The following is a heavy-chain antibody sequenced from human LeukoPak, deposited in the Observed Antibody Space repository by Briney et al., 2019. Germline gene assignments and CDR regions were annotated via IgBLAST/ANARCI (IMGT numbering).Heavy chain of an antibody. CDR2: IKQDGSEK. D-gene: IGHD6-13*01. J-gene: IGHJ4*02. Sequence: GGSLRLSRAASGFTFSSYWMSWVRQAPGKGLEWVANIKQDGSEKYYVDSVKGRSTISRDNAKNSLYLQMNSLRAEDTAVYYCARASIAAAGTIGLFDYWGQGTLVTVSS. V-gene: IGHV3-7*01. CDR3: ARASIAAAGTIGLFDY. CDR1: GFTFSSYW.